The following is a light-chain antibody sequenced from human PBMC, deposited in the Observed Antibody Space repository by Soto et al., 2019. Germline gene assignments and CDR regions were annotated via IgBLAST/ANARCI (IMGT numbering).Light chain of an antibody. CDR2: GNI. J-gene: IGLJ2*01. Sequence: QLVLTQPPSVSGAPGQRVTISCTGSSSNIGAGYDVHWYQRLPGTAPKLLIYGNINRPSGVPDRFSGSKSGTSASLAITGLQAEDEADYYCQSYDSSLSLSGSKVFGGGTKLTVL. V-gene: IGLV1-40*01. CDR3: QSYDSSLSLSGSKV. CDR1: SSNIGAGYD.